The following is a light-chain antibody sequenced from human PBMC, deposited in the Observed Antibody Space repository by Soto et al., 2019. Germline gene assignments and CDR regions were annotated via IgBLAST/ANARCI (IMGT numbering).Light chain of an antibody. J-gene: IGKJ5*01. CDR3: QQANSFPT. CDR1: QSISSW. CDR2: AAS. V-gene: IGKV1-12*01. Sequence: DIQMTQSPSTLSASVGDRVTITCRASQSISSWLAWYQQKPGKAPKLLIYAASSLQSGVPSRFSGSGSGTDFTLTISSLQPEDFATYYCQQANSFPTFGQGTRLEIK.